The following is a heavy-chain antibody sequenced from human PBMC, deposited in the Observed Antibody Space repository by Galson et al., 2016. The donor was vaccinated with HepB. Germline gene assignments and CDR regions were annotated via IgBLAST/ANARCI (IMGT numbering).Heavy chain of an antibody. Sequence: SLRLSCAVSGFTFSGYSMSWVRQAPGKGLEWVSSISSGSSYIYYAASVKGRFTVSRNNAWNSLSLQMHSLRAEDTAIYYCARDVRVWGNCRFDYWGRGTLVTVS. CDR2: ISSGSSYI. CDR1: GFTFSGYS. V-gene: IGHV3-21*01. CDR3: ARDVRVWGNCRFDY. J-gene: IGHJ4*02. D-gene: IGHD3-16*02.